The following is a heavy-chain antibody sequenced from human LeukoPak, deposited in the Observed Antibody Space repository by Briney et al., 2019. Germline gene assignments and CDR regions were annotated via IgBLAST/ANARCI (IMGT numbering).Heavy chain of an antibody. CDR2: VSGSGAGT. V-gene: IGHV3-23*01. CDR1: GFTFSSYA. Sequence: GGSLRLSCAASGFTFSSYAMSWVRQAPGKGLEWVSGVSGSGAGTYYADSVKGRFTISRDNSKNTLLLQMNSLRAEDTAVYFCAKDLDTVVTTIDDWGQGTLVTVS. J-gene: IGHJ4*02. CDR3: AKDLDTVVTTIDD. D-gene: IGHD4-23*01.